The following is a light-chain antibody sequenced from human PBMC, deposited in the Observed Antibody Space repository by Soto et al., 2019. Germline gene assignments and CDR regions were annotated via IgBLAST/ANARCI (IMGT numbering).Light chain of an antibody. CDR3: QQYSTSPYT. V-gene: IGKV1-5*01. CDR2: DAS. Sequence: DIQLTQSPSTLSASVGDRVTITCRASQSFSSWLAWYQQKPGKAPKLLIYDASNLEEGVPSRFSGSESGTEFTLTISSLQPDDFGSYYCQQYSTSPYTFGQGTKLEI. CDR1: QSFSSW. J-gene: IGKJ2*01.